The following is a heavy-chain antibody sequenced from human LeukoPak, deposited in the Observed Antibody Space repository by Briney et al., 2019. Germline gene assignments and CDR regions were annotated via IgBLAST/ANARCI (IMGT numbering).Heavy chain of an antibody. V-gene: IGHV3-23*01. CDR2: ISGSGGST. CDR3: AKDSPYYDILTGYYPYPDAFDI. J-gene: IGHJ3*02. Sequence: PGGSLRLSCAASGFTFSSYAMSWVRQAPGKGLEWVSAISGSGGSTYYADSVKGRFTISRDNSKNTLYLQMNSLRAEDTAVYYCAKDSPYYDILTGYYPYPDAFDIWGQGTMATVSS. CDR1: GFTFSSYA. D-gene: IGHD3-9*01.